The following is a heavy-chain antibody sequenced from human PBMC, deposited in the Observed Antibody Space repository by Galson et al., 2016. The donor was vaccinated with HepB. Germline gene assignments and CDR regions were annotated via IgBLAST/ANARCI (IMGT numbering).Heavy chain of an antibody. CDR3: ARDRDGHNFFFDY. V-gene: IGHV1-69*13. CDR1: GGTFRSYA. D-gene: IGHD5-24*01. CDR2: NIPLFGTT. J-gene: IGHJ4*02. Sequence: SVKASCKASGGTFRSYAISWVRQAPGQGLEWMGGNIPLFGTTNSAQKFQGRVTFTADESTNTAYMELSSLRSEDTAVYFCARDRDGHNFFFDYWGQGTLVTVSS.